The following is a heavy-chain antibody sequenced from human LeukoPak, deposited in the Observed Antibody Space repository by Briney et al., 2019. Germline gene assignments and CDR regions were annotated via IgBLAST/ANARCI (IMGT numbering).Heavy chain of an antibody. V-gene: IGHV3-48*04. CDR1: GFTFSTYS. Sequence: GGSLRLSCAASGFTFSTYSMNWVRQAPGKGLEWVSYISSSSSTIYYADSVKGRFTISRDNAKNSLYLQMNSLRAEDTAVYYCARDRWFGEVRYYGMDVWGQGTTVTVSS. CDR2: ISSSSSTI. CDR3: ARDRWFGEVRYYGMDV. J-gene: IGHJ6*02. D-gene: IGHD3-10*01.